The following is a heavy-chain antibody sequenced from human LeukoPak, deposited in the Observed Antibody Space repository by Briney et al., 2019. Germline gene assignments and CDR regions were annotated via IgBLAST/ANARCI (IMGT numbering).Heavy chain of an antibody. D-gene: IGHD3-3*01. CDR1: GGSISSYY. V-gene: IGHV4-59*08. J-gene: IGHJ3*02. CDR2: IYYSGST. Sequence: SETLSLTCTVSGGSISSYYWSWIRQPPGKGLEWIGYIYYSGSTNYNPSLKSRVTISVDTSKNQFSLKLSSVTAADTAVYYCARQGFQPEGYYDFWSGYYNDAFDIWGQGTMVTVSS. CDR3: ARQGFQPEGYYDFWSGYYNDAFDI.